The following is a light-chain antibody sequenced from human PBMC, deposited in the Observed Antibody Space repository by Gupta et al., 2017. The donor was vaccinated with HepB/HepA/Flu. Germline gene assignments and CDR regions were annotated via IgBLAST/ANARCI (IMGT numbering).Light chain of an antibody. CDR1: SSDVGGYNY. CDR3: SSYTSSSTPYV. Sequence: QSALTQPASVSGSPAQSITISRTGTSSDVGGYNYVSWYQQHPGKAPKLMIYDVSNRPSGVSNRFSGSKSGNTASLTISRLQAEDEADYYCSSYTSSSTPYVFGTGTKVTVL. V-gene: IGLV2-14*03. CDR2: DVS. J-gene: IGLJ1*01.